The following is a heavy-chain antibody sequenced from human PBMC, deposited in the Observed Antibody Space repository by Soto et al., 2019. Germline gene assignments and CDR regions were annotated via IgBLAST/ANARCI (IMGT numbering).Heavy chain of an antibody. V-gene: IGHV5-51*01. CDR2: IYPGDSDT. D-gene: IGHD3-22*01. Sequence: GESLKISCKGSGYSFTSYWIGWLRQMPGKGLEWMGIIYPGDSDTRYSPSFQGQVTISADKSISTAYLQWSSLKASDTAMYYCASLYDSSGYPLDYWGQGTLVTVSS. CDR1: GYSFTSYW. CDR3: ASLYDSSGYPLDY. J-gene: IGHJ4*02.